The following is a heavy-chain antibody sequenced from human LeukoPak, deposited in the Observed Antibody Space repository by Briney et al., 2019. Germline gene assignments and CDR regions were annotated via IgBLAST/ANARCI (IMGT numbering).Heavy chain of an antibody. Sequence: SGGSLRLSYAASGFTFSSYVMNWVRQAPGKGLEWVSSISDNGVTRYYADSVKGRFTISRDNSDNTVYLQMNSLRAEDTAIYYCAKAPAPYYYYYGMDIWGQGTAVTVSS. J-gene: IGHJ6*02. CDR2: ISDNGVTR. CDR3: AKAPAPYYYYYGMDI. CDR1: GFTFSSYV. V-gene: IGHV3-23*01.